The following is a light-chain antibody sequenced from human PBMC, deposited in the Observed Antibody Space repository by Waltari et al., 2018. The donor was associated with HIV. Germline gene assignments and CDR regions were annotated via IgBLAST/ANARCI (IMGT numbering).Light chain of an antibody. Sequence: QSALTQPPSASGSPGQSVTICTGTSSDVGGYNYVSWYQQHPGKAPKVMIYEVSKRPSGVPDRFSGSKSGNTASLTVSGLQAEDEADYYCSSYAGSHNFVVFGGGTKLTVL. CDR2: EVS. CDR3: SSYAGSHNFVV. CDR1: SSDVGGYNY. V-gene: IGLV2-8*01. J-gene: IGLJ2*01.